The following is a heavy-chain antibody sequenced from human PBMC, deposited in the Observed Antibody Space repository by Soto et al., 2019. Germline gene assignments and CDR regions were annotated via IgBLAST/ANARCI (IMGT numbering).Heavy chain of an antibody. D-gene: IGHD2-2*01. CDR1: GFTFSSYR. CDR2: ISSSSSYI. CDR3: ARALIVVVPAANHEAFHI. V-gene: IGHV3-21*01. J-gene: IGHJ3*02. Sequence: XGSLRLSCAASGFTFSSYRMDWVRQAPGKGLEWVSSISSSSSYIYYADSVKGRFTISRDNAKNSLYLQMNSLRAEDTAVYYCARALIVVVPAANHEAFHIWGQGTIVTVSS.